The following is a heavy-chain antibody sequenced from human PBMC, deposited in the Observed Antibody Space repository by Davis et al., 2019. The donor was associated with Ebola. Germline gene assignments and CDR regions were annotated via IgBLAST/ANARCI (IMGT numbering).Heavy chain of an antibody. J-gene: IGHJ6*02. V-gene: IGHV3-48*02. CDR1: GFTFSSYS. CDR3: ARDRRIAAAGTPYYYYYGMDV. CDR2: ISSSSSTI. Sequence: GESLKISCAASGFTFSSYSMNWVRQAPGKGLEWVSYISSSSSTIYYSDSVKGRFTISRDNAKNSLYLQMNSLRDEDTAVYYCARDRRIAAAGTPYYYYYGMDVWGQGTTVTVSS. D-gene: IGHD6-13*01.